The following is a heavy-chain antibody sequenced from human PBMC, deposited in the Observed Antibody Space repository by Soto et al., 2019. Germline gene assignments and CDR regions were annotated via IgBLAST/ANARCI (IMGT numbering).Heavy chain of an antibody. Sequence: GGSLRLSCAASGFTFSSYWMHWVRQAPGKGLVWVSRIKSDESTTNYADSVWGRLTISRDNAKNTVYLQMNSLRVEDTAVYYCARGARNYYYFDYWGQGTLVTVSS. V-gene: IGHV3-74*01. CDR1: GFTFSSYW. D-gene: IGHD3-10*01. CDR2: IKSDESTT. J-gene: IGHJ4*02. CDR3: ARGARNYYYFDY.